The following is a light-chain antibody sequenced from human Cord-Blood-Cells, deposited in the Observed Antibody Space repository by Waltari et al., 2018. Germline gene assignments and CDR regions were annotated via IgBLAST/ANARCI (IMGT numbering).Light chain of an antibody. J-gene: IGLJ2*01. V-gene: IGLV2-14*01. Sequence: QSALTQPASVSGSPGQSITISCTGTSSDGGGYNYVSWYQQHPGKAPILMIYDVSNRPAGVSNRFSGSKSGNTASLTISGLQAEDEADYYCSSYTSSSTLVFGGGTKLTVL. CDR1: SSDGGGYNY. CDR3: SSYTSSSTLV. CDR2: DVS.